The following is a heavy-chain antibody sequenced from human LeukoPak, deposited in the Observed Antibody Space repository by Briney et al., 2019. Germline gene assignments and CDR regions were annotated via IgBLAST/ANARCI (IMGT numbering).Heavy chain of an antibody. J-gene: IGHJ5*02. CDR2: INQSGST. CDR1: GGSFSGYY. CDR3: ARVTMIVVVNWFDP. D-gene: IGHD3-22*01. Sequence: SETLSLTCAVYGGSFSGYYWSWIRQPPGKGLEWIGEINQSGSTNYNPSLKSRVAISVDTSKNQFSLKLSSLTAADTAVYYCARVTMIVVVNWFDPWGQGTLVTVSS. V-gene: IGHV4-34*01.